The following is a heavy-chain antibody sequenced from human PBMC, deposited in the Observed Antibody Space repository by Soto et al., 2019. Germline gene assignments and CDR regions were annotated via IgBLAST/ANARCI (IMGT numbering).Heavy chain of an antibody. J-gene: IGHJ4*02. D-gene: IGHD3-3*01. V-gene: IGHV4-30-4*01. Sequence: SETLSLTCTVSGDSVSSVGFHWAWLRRPPGKGLEWIGYIYNGGSTYYRPSLESRMHTSLDATRNHYSLRLTSVTAADTAVYFCARAPVGLDTISYFDYWGQGKLVTVSS. CDR3: ARAPVGLDTISYFDY. CDR2: IYNGGST. CDR1: GDSVSSVGFH.